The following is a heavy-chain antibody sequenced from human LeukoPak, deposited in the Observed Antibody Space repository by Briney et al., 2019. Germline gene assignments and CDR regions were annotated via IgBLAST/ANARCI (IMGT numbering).Heavy chain of an antibody. J-gene: IGHJ4*02. V-gene: IGHV1-69*04. CDR3: AGERYYDSSVYYY. Sequence: SVKVSCKASGGTFSSYAISWVRQAPGQGLDWMGRIIPILGIANYAQKFQGRVTITADKSTSTAYMELSSRRSEDTAVYYCAGERYYDSSVYYYWGQGTLVTVSS. D-gene: IGHD3-22*01. CDR2: IIPILGIA. CDR1: GGTFSSYA.